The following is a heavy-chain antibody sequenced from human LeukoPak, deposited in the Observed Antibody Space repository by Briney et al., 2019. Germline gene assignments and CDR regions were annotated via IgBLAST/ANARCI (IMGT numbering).Heavy chain of an antibody. CDR2: ISGSGDNT. CDR3: AKWKYSNSGIDDY. Sequence: QTGGSLRLSCAASEFTFSSYAMSSVRQVPGKGLEWVSVISGSGDNTYYADSVKGRFTISRDNSKNMLYMQMNSLRAEDTAVYYCAKWKYSNSGIDDYWGQGTLVTVSS. CDR1: EFTFSSYA. V-gene: IGHV3-23*01. D-gene: IGHD6-6*01. J-gene: IGHJ4*02.